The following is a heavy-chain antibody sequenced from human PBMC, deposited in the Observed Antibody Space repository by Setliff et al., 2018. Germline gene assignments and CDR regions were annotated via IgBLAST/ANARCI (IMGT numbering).Heavy chain of an antibody. D-gene: IGHD2-15*01. Sequence: GPTLVNPTQTLTLTCTFSGFSLSTSGMRVSWIRQPPGKALEWLARIDWDDDKYYSTSLKTRLTISKDTSKNQVVLTMTNMDPVDTVTYYCARIYCSGGSCYLDYWGQGTLVTVSS. CDR2: IDWDDDK. CDR1: GFSLSTSGMR. CDR3: ARIYCSGGSCYLDY. V-gene: IGHV2-70*04. J-gene: IGHJ4*02.